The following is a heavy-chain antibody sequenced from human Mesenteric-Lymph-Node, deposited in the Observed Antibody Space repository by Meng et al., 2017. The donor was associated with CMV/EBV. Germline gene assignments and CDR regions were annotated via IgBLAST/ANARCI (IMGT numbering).Heavy chain of an antibody. D-gene: IGHD3-16*01. Sequence: LRLSCAASGFTVSSNHMNWVRQAPGKGLEWVSVIFNSGSTYYTDSVKGGFTTSRDNSKNTLYLQMNSLRAEDTAVYYCARQRAGGLDYWGHGTLVTVS. CDR1: GFTVSSNH. CDR2: IFNSGST. CDR3: ARQRAGGLDY. J-gene: IGHJ4*01. V-gene: IGHV3-66*04.